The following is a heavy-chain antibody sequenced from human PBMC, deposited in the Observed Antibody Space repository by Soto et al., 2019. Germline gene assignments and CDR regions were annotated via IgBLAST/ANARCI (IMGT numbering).Heavy chain of an antibody. V-gene: IGHV3-15*01. CDR3: ATDLQRFMMTLGE. J-gene: IGHJ4*02. D-gene: IGHD3-16*01. CDR1: GFTFSNAW. CDR2: IKSQTNGATT. Sequence: EVQRVESGGGLVKPGGSLRLSCAASGFTFSNAWRSWVRQAPGMGLEWVGRIKSQTNGATTDYAAPVKGRFTISRDDSRNTLYLQINSLRTEDTAVYYCATDLQRFMMTLGEWGRRTLVTVSS.